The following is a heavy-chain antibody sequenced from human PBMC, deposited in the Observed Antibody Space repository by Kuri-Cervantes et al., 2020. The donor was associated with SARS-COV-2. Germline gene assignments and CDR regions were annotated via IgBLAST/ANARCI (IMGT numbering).Heavy chain of an antibody. CDR1: GYSFTSYW. J-gene: IGHJ4*02. CDR3: ARRGSGWSDY. V-gene: IGHV5-51*01. D-gene: IGHD6-19*01. Sequence: GESLKISCKGSGYSFTSYWIGWVRQMPGKGLGWMGIIYPGDSETRYSPSFQGQVTLSVDKSINTAYLQWNSVKASDTAMYYCARRGSGWSDYWGQGTLVTVSS. CDR2: IYPGDSET.